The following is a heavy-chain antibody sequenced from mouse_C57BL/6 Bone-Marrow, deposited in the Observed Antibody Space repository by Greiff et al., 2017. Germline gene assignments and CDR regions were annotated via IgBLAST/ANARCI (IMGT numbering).Heavy chain of an antibody. V-gene: IGHV5-16*01. Sequence: EVQLVESEGGLVQPGSSMKLSCTASGFTFSDYYMAWVRQVPEKGLEWVANINYDGSSTYYLDSLKSRFIISRDNAKNILYLQMSSLKSEDTATYYCARGIYYDYDGFPYYFDYWGQGTTLTVSS. CDR1: GFTFSDYY. J-gene: IGHJ2*01. D-gene: IGHD2-4*01. CDR2: INYDGSST. CDR3: ARGIYYDYDGFPYYFDY.